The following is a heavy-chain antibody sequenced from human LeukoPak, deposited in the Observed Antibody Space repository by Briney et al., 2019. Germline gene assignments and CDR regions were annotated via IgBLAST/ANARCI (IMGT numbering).Heavy chain of an antibody. D-gene: IGHD4-17*01. V-gene: IGHV3-66*01. J-gene: IGHJ5*02. CDR1: GFTVSSNY. CDR3: VRSPTTVSIPA. CDR2: IYSGGST. Sequence: GGSLRLSCAASGFTVSSNYMSWVRQAPGKGLEWVSLIYSGGSTYYADSVKGRFTISRDNSKNTLYLQMNSLKTDDTAVYYCVRSPTTVSIPAWGQGTLVTVSS.